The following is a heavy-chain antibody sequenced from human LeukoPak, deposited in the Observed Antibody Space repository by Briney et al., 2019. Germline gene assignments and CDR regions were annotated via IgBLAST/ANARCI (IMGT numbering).Heavy chain of an antibody. Sequence: GGSLRLSCAAPGFTFSSYAMSWVRQAPGKGLEWVSAISGSGGSTYYADSVKGRFTISRDNSKNTLYLQMNSLRAEDTAVYYCARDLGSASGNYWGQGTLVTVSS. D-gene: IGHD6-19*01. V-gene: IGHV3-23*01. J-gene: IGHJ4*02. CDR3: ARDLGSASGNY. CDR2: ISGSGGST. CDR1: GFTFSSYA.